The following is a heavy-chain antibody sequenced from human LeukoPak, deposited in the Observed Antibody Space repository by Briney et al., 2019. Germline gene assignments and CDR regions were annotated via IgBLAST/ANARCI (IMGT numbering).Heavy chain of an antibody. D-gene: IGHD3-22*01. CDR1: GYTFTSYD. Sequence: ASVKVSCKASGYTFTSYDINWMRQATGQGLEWMGWMNPNSGNTGYAQKFQGRVTMTRNTSISTAYMELSSLRSEDAAVYYCARTVWYYDSSGYRQTHDYWGQGTLVTVSS. CDR2: MNPNSGNT. J-gene: IGHJ4*02. CDR3: ARTVWYYDSSGYRQTHDY. V-gene: IGHV1-8*01.